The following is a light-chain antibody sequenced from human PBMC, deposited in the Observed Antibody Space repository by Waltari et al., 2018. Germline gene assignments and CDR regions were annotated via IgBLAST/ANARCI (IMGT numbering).Light chain of an antibody. CDR1: QNLSSF. J-gene: IGKJ3*01. Sequence: DIQMTQPLSSLSASVGDRVTITFRATQNLSSFFNWYQQKPGKAPKLLIYAASNLISGVPSRFIGSGSGTYFTRTISSLLPEDFATYYCQQSYSTLTFGPGTKVDIK. CDR2: AAS. V-gene: IGKV1-39*01. CDR3: QQSYSTLT.